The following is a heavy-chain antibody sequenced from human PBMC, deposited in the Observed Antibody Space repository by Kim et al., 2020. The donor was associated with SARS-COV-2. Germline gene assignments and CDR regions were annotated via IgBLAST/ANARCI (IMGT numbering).Heavy chain of an antibody. D-gene: IGHD5-18*01. Sequence: AQKFQGRVTITADESTSTAYMELSSMRSEDTAVYYCARLGGYSYGPHPDYWGQGTLVTVSS. CDR3: ARLGGYSYGPHPDY. V-gene: IGHV1-69*01. J-gene: IGHJ4*02.